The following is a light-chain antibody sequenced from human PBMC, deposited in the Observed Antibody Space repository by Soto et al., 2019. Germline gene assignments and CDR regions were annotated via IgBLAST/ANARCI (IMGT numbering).Light chain of an antibody. CDR2: GAS. CDR1: QSVSSSY. CDR3: QQYGSSPYT. J-gene: IGKJ2*01. Sequence: EIVLTQSPGTLSLSPGERATLSCRASQSVSSSYLAWYQQKPGQAPRPIIYGASSRATGIPDRFSGSGSVTDFTLTISRLEPEDFAVYYCQQYGSSPYTFGQGTKLEIK. V-gene: IGKV3-20*01.